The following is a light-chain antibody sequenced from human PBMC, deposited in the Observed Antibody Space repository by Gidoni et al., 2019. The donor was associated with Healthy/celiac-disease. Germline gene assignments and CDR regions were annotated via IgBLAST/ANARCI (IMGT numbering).Light chain of an antibody. CDR3: QQDNSYPWT. V-gene: IGKV1-5*03. Sequence: DIQMTQSPSTLSASVGDRVTITCRASQSISSWLDWYQQKPGKAPKLLIYKASSLESGVPSRFSGSGSGTEFTLTISSLQPDDFATYYCQQDNSYPWTFXXXTKVEIK. J-gene: IGKJ1*01. CDR2: KAS. CDR1: QSISSW.